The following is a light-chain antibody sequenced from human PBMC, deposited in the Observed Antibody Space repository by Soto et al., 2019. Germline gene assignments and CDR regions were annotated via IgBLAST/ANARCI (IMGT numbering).Light chain of an antibody. CDR3: QQSYSTLSLT. V-gene: IGKV1-39*01. CDR2: AAS. Sequence: DLQMTQSPSSLSASVGDRVTITCRASQSISSYLNWYQQKPGKAPKLLIYAASSLQSGVPSRFSGSGSGTDFPLTISSLQPEDFATYYCQQSYSTLSLTFGQGTRLEMK. CDR1: QSISSY. J-gene: IGKJ5*01.